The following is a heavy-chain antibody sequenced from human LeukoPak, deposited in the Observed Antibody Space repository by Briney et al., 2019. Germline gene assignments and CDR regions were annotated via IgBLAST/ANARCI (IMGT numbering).Heavy chain of an antibody. V-gene: IGHV3-11*01. CDR3: AREGYYDILTGSAFDY. D-gene: IGHD3-9*01. CDR1: GFTFSDYY. J-gene: IGHJ4*02. Sequence: GGSLRLSCAASGFTFSDYYMSWIRQAPGKGLEWVSYISSSGSTIYYADSVKGRFTISRDNAKNSLYLQMNSLRAEDTAVYYCAREGYYDILTGSAFDYWGQGTLVTVSS. CDR2: ISSSGSTI.